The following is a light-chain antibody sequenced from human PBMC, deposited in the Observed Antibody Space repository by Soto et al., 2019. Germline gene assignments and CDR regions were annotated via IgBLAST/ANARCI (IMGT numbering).Light chain of an antibody. CDR2: GAS. CDR3: QQYGSSPPYT. Sequence: EIVLTQSPGTLSLSPGERATLSCRASQSVSSSYLAWYQQKPGQAPRLVIYGASSRATGIPDRFSGSGSGTDFTLTISRLEPEEFAVYYCQQYGSSPPYTFGQGTKLEIK. CDR1: QSVSSSY. V-gene: IGKV3-20*01. J-gene: IGKJ2*01.